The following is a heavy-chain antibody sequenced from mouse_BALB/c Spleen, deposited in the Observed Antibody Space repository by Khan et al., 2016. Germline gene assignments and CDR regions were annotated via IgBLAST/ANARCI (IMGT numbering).Heavy chain of an antibody. Sequence: VQLQQPGAELVKPGASVKLSCTASGFNIKDTYMHWVKQRPEQGLEWIGRIDPANGNTKYDPKFQGKATITADTSSNTAHLQLSSLTSEDTAVYYCARSPYDYDVGFAYWGQGTLVTVSA. CDR1: GFNIKDTY. CDR2: IDPANGNT. V-gene: IGHV14-3*02. CDR3: ARSPYDYDVGFAY. D-gene: IGHD2-4*01. J-gene: IGHJ3*01.